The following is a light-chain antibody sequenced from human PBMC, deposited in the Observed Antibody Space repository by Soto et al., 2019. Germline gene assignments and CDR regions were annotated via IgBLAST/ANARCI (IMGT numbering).Light chain of an antibody. CDR2: YSN. CDR3: AAWDASLSACV. Sequence: QSVLTQPPSASGTPGQRVTISCSGSSSNIGSHTVNWYQQLPGTAPKLLIYYSNQRPSGVPDRFSGSRSGTSASLAIVGLRSEDEAIYYCAAWDASLSACVFGNGTKLTVL. CDR1: SSNIGSHT. J-gene: IGLJ1*01. V-gene: IGLV1-44*01.